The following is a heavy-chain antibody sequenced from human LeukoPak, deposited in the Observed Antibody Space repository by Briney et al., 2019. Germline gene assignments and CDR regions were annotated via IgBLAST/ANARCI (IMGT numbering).Heavy chain of an antibody. CDR1: GFTFDDYA. J-gene: IGHJ4*02. CDR2: ISWNSGSI. CDR3: AKDISSGWYFLDY. Sequence: GGSLRLSCAASGFTFDDYAMHWVRHAPGKGLEWVSGISWNSGSISYADSVKGRFTISRDNAKNSLYLQMNSLRAEDTALYYCAKDISSGWYFLDYWGQGTLVTVSS. V-gene: IGHV3-9*01. D-gene: IGHD6-19*01.